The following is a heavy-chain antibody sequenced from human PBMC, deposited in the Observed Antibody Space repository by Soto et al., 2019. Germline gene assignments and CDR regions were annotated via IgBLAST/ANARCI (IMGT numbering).Heavy chain of an antibody. D-gene: IGHD3-10*01. CDR3: AREGYYSGSGTYSPPRYYGMDV. V-gene: IGHV1-18*01. J-gene: IGHJ6*02. Sequence: QVQLVQSGAEVKRAGASVKVSCKASGYTFSSYGLSWVRQAPGQGLEWMGWISDYNGNTHYAQKFQGRVIMTTDTSTRTAYMEVRSLISDDTAVYFCAREGYYSGSGTYSPPRYYGMDVWGQGTTVTVSS. CDR1: GYTFSSYG. CDR2: ISDYNGNT.